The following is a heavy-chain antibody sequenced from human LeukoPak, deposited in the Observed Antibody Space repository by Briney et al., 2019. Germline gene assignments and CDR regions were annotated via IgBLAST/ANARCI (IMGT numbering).Heavy chain of an antibody. CDR2: IYYSGST. J-gene: IGHJ5*02. CDR1: GGSISSGGYY. V-gene: IGHV4-31*03. D-gene: IGHD3-22*01. Sequence: SQTLSLTCTVSGGSISSGGYYWSWIRQHPGKRLEWVGYIYYSGSTYYNPSLKSRVTISVDTSKNQFSLKLSSVTAADTAVYYCARENPWANYYDSSGYYYGWFDPWGQGTLVTVSS. CDR3: ARENPWANYYDSSGYYYGWFDP.